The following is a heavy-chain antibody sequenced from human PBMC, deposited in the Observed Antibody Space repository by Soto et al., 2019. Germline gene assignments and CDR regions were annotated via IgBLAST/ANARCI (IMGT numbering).Heavy chain of an antibody. CDR3: AKGAFWSGNYGMDV. D-gene: IGHD3-3*01. V-gene: IGHV3-9*01. J-gene: IGHJ6*02. CDR2: ISWNSGSI. CDR1: GFTFDDYA. Sequence: PGGSLRLSCAASGFTFDDYAMHWVRQAPGKGLEWVSGISWNSGSIGYADSVKGRFTISRDNTKNSLYLQMNSLRAEDTALYYCAKGAFWSGNYGMDVWGQGTTVTVSS.